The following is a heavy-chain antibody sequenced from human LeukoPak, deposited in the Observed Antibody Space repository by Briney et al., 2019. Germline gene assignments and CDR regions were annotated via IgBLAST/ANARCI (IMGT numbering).Heavy chain of an antibody. V-gene: IGHV3-33*01. CDR3: ARDPEQWLVHYFDY. Sequence: GGSLILSCAASGFSFSSYAIHWVRQAPGKGLEWVAVIWSDGGTKYYADSVKGRFTISRDNSKNTLYLQMNSLRGEDTAVYYCARDPEQWLVHYFDYWGQGTLVTVSS. J-gene: IGHJ4*02. CDR2: IWSDGGTK. D-gene: IGHD6-19*01. CDR1: GFSFSSYA.